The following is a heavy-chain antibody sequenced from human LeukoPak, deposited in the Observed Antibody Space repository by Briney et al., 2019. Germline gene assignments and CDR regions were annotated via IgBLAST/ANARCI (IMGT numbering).Heavy chain of an antibody. CDR2: IIPVVGTS. Sequence: SVKVSCKASGGTFSSYVISWVRQAPGQGLEWMGGIIPVVGTSYHAQRLQGRVTIGADEHTSTAYMELNSLRSEDTAVYYCARGQWNGLDTNHYHYGMDVWGQGTTVTVSS. V-gene: IGHV1-69*13. J-gene: IGHJ6*02. CDR1: GGTFSSYV. CDR3: ARGQWNGLDTNHYHYGMDV. D-gene: IGHD6-19*01.